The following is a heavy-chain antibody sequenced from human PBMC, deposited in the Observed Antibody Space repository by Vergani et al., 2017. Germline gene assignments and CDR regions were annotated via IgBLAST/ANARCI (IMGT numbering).Heavy chain of an antibody. J-gene: IGHJ4*02. V-gene: IGHV4-59*01. CDR2: IYYSGST. CDR1: GGPISSYY. Sequence: QVQLQESGPGLVKPSETLSLTCTVSGGPISSYYWSWIRQPPGKGLEWIGYIYYSGSTNYNPSLKSRVTISVDTSKNQFSLKLSSVTAADTAVYYCAGWDPTRGLYYFDYWGQGTLVTVSS. D-gene: IGHD1-26*01. CDR3: AGWDPTRGLYYFDY.